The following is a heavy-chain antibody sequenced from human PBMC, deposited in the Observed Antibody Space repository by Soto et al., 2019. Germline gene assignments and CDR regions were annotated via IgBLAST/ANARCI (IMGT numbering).Heavy chain of an antibody. V-gene: IGHV3-23*01. CDR1: GFGFSDYS. CDR3: AKRATTVPTPGNYFDC. CDR2: LTPAGTT. J-gene: IGHJ4*02. Sequence: EVQLLESGGGLVQPGGPLRLSGAASGFGFSDYSMTWVRQARGGGSKWVSTLTPAGTTFYADSVKGRFTISRDNYRNTLSLHMYNLRAEDTARYYCAKRATTVPTPGNYFDCWGQGTLVTVSS. D-gene: IGHD2-15*01.